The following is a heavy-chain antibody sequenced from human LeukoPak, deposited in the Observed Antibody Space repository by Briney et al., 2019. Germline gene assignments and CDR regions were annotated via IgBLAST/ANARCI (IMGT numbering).Heavy chain of an antibody. CDR3: ARDGRAYSSSWYYVY. CDR2: IIPIFGTA. J-gene: IGHJ4*02. CDR1: GGTFSSYA. Sequence: ASVKVSCKASGGTFSSYAISWVRQAPGQGLEWMGGIIPIFGTANYAQKFQGRVTITADESTSTAYMELSSLRSEDTAVYYCARDGRAYSSSWYYVYWGQGTLVTVSS. V-gene: IGHV1-69*13. D-gene: IGHD6-13*01.